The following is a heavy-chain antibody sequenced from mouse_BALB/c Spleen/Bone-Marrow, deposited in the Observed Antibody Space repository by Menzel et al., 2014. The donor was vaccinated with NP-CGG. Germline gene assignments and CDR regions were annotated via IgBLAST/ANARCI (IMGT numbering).Heavy chain of an antibody. J-gene: IGHJ4*01. CDR2: INPSNGGT. Sequence: VQLQQSGAELVKPGASVKLSCKASGYTFNRYYMYWVKKRPGQGLEWIGGINPSNGGTNFNEKFKSKATLTLDKSSSTAYMQLSSLTSEDSAVYYCTRGNYVDAMDYWGQGTSVTVSS. CDR1: GYTFNRYY. D-gene: IGHD2-1*01. CDR3: TRGNYVDAMDY. V-gene: IGHV1S81*02.